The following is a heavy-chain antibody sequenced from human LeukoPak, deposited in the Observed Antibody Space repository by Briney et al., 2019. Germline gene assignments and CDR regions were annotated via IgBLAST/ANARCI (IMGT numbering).Heavy chain of an antibody. D-gene: IGHD5-12*01. CDR2: TRDKGNSYST. Sequence: PGGSLRLSCATSGFTVSDHYMDWVRQAPGKGLEWDGRTRDKGNSYSTEYAASVKGRFTMSRDESNNSMYLQMKGLKTEDTAVYYCARVHSGNYGEYDHWGQGTLVTVSS. CDR3: ARVHSGNYGEYDH. J-gene: IGHJ4*02. V-gene: IGHV3-72*01. CDR1: GFTVSDHY.